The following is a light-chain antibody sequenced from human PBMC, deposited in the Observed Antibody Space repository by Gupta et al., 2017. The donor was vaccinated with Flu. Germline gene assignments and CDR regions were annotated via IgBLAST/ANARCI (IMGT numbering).Light chain of an antibody. CDR1: QGISSY. J-gene: IGKJ1*01. Sequence: PSSLSASTGDRVTITCRASQGISSYLAWYQQKPGKAPKLLIYAASTGESGVPSRFSGSGCGTDFTLTISSRQSEDFASYYCQHEDSSPRTFGQGTKVEIK. CDR2: AAS. CDR3: QHEDSSPRT. V-gene: IGKV1-8*01.